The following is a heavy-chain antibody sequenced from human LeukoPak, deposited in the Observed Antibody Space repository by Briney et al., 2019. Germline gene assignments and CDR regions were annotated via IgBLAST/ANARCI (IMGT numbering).Heavy chain of an antibody. J-gene: IGHJ3*02. CDR2: MRAGGST. D-gene: IGHD2-2*01. Sequence: SETLSFTCTVAGGSISDYFWSWSRQPPGTGLEWIGYMRAGGSTNYSPSLASRVTMSVDTSKHQISLKLRSVTAADTDVYYCARPHSSTDFYAFDIWGQGTMVTVSS. CDR3: ARPHSSTDFYAFDI. CDR1: GGSISDYF. V-gene: IGHV4-4*09.